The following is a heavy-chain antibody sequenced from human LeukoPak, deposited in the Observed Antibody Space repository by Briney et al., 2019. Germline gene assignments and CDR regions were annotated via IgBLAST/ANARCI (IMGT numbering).Heavy chain of an antibody. CDR1: GYTFTSYG. D-gene: IGHD3-10*01. CDR2: VSAYNGNT. Sequence: GSSVKVSCKASGYTFTSYGISWVRQAPGQGLEWMGWVSAYNGNTNYAQKLQGRVTMTTDTSTSTAYMELSSLRSEDTAVYYCARGVVRGGNYMDVWGKGTTVTISS. V-gene: IGHV1-18*01. J-gene: IGHJ6*03. CDR3: ARGVVRGGNYMDV.